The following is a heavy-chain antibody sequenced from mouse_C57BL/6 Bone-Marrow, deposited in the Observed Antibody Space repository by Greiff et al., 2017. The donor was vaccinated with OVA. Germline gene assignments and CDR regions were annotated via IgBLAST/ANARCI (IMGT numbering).Heavy chain of an antibody. CDR1: GYTFTDYE. D-gene: IGHD1-1*02. V-gene: IGHV1-15*01. J-gene: IGHJ1*03. Sequence: VQGVESGAELVRPGASVTLSCKASGYTFTDYEMHWVKQTPVHGLEWIGAIDPETGGTAYNQKFKGKAILTADKSSSTAYMELRSLTSEDAAVDYCTGGGLYWYFDVWGTGTTVTVAS. CDR3: TGGGLYWYFDV. CDR2: IDPETGGT.